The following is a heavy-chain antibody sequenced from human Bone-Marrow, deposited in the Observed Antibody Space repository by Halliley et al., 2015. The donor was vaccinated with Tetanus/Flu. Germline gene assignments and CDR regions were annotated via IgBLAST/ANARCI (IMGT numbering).Heavy chain of an antibody. J-gene: IGHJ6*02. Sequence: ISGHTTDSADSAKGRFTVSRDNAKNSVYLQMNSLRAEDAAVYYCARTILYYYESRSHSAMDVWGQGTTVTVSS. V-gene: IGHV3-48*03. CDR2: ISGHTT. CDR3: ARTILYYYESRSHSAMDV. D-gene: IGHD3-22*01.